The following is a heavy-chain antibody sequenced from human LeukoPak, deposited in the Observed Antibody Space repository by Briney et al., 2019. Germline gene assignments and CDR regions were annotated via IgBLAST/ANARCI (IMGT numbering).Heavy chain of an antibody. CDR2: IYHSGST. CDR3: ARGSYYYDSF. V-gene: IGHV4-4*02. D-gene: IGHD3-22*01. J-gene: IGHJ4*02. Sequence: SETLSLTCAVSGGSISSSNWWSWVRQPPGKGLEWIGEIYHSGSTNYNPSLKSRVTISVDTSKNQFSLKLSSVTAADTAVYYCARGSYYYDSFWGQGTLVTVSS. CDR1: GGSISSSNW.